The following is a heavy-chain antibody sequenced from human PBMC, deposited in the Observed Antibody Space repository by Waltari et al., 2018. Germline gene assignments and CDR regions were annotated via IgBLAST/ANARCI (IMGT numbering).Heavy chain of an antibody. Sequence: QVQLVQSGAEVKKPGASVKVSCKASGYTFTSYDINWVRPATGQGLEWMGWMNPNSGNTGYAQKFQGRVTMTRNTSISTAYMELSSLRSEDTAVYYCARGSSSGWYYYYYYGMDVWGQGTTVTVSS. V-gene: IGHV1-8*01. J-gene: IGHJ6*02. CDR1: GYTFTSYD. D-gene: IGHD6-19*01. CDR3: ARGSSSGWYYYYYYGMDV. CDR2: MNPNSGNT.